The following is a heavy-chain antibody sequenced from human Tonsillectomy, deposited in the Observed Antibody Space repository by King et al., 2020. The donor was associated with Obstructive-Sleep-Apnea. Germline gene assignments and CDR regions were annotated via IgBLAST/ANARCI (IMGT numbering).Heavy chain of an antibody. D-gene: IGHD3-22*01. CDR2: IYYSGST. Sequence: VQLQESGPGLVKPSQTLSLTCTVSGGSISSGGYYWSWIRQHPWKGLEWIGYIYYSGSTYYNPSLKSRVTISVDTSKNQFSLKLSSVTAADTAVYYCARGPPTYYYDSSGYPWFDPWGQGTLVTVSS. CDR3: ARGPPTYYYDSSGYPWFDP. CDR1: GGSISSGGYY. V-gene: IGHV4-31*03. J-gene: IGHJ5*02.